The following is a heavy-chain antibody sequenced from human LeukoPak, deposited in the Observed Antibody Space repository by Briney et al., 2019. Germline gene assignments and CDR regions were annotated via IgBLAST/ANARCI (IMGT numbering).Heavy chain of an antibody. D-gene: IGHD6-19*01. Sequence: SETLSLTCAVYGGSFSGYYWSWIRQPPGKGLEWIGEINHSGSTNYNPSLKSRVTISVDKSKNQFSLKLSSVTAADTAVYYCAREKGIAVAGSFDYWGQGTLVTVSS. CDR2: INHSGST. CDR3: AREKGIAVAGSFDY. CDR1: GGSFSGYY. J-gene: IGHJ4*02. V-gene: IGHV4-34*01.